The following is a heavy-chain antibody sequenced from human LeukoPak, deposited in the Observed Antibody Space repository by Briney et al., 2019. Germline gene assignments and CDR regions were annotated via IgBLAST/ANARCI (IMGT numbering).Heavy chain of an antibody. CDR3: ARDRHIVVVTDYYYGMDV. D-gene: IGHD2-21*02. J-gene: IGHJ6*02. Sequence: GGSLRLSCAASGFTFSSYAMHWVRQAPGKGLEWVAVISYDGSNKYYADSVKGRFTVSRDNSKNTLYLQMNSLRAEDTAVYYCARDRHIVVVTDYYYGMDVWGQGTMVTVSS. V-gene: IGHV3-30-3*01. CDR1: GFTFSSYA. CDR2: ISYDGSNK.